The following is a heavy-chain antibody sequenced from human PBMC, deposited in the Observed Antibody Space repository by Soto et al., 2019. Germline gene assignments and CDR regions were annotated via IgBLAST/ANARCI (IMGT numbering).Heavy chain of an antibody. CDR1: GFTFSSYW. J-gene: IGHJ4*02. CDR2: IKQDGSEK. V-gene: IGHV3-7*03. D-gene: IGHD3-22*01. CDR3: ARVSTGDYYDSSGYYPFDY. Sequence: LRLSCAAAGFTFSSYWMSWVRQAPGKGLEWVANIKQDGSEKYYVDSVKGRFTISRDNAKNSLYLQMNSLRAEDTAVYYCARVSTGDYYDSSGYYPFDYWGQGTLVTVSS.